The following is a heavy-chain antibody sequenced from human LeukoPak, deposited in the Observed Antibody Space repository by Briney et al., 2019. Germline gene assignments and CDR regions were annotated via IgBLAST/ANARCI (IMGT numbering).Heavy chain of an antibody. CDR3: ASTYYYGSGSRDAFDI. CDR1: GGSISSYY. J-gene: IGHJ3*02. V-gene: IGHV4-4*07. CDR2: IYTSGST. Sequence: SETLSLTCTVSGGSISSYYWSWIRQPAGKGLEWIGRIYTSGSTNYNPSLKSRVTMSVDTSKNRFSLKLSSVTAADTAVYYCASTYYYGSGSRDAFDIWGQGTMVTVSS. D-gene: IGHD3-10*01.